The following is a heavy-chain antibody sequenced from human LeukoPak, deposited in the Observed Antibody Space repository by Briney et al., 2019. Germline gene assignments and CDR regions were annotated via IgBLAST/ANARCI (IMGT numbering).Heavy chain of an antibody. Sequence: TSETLSHTCTVSGGSISSYYWSWVRQPPGKGLEWIGYIYYIGSTNYNPSLKSRVTIPVDTSKNQFSLKLSSVTAADTAVYYCARHDLHGEYYFDYWGQGTLVTVSS. CDR3: ARHDLHGEYYFDY. CDR2: IYYIGST. V-gene: IGHV4-59*08. CDR1: GGSISSYY. J-gene: IGHJ4*02. D-gene: IGHD3-10*01.